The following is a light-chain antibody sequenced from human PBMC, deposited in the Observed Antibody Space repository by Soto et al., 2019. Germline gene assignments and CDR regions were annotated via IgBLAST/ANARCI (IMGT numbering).Light chain of an antibody. CDR1: QSVSSSY. CDR2: GAS. V-gene: IGKV3-15*01. CDR3: QQYNNWPPWT. Sequence: DIVLTQSPGTLSLSPGERATLSCRASQSVSSSYLAWYQQKPGQAPRLLIYGASTRATGIPARFSGSGSGTEFTLTISSLQSEDFAVYYCQQYNNWPPWTFGQGTKVEIK. J-gene: IGKJ1*01.